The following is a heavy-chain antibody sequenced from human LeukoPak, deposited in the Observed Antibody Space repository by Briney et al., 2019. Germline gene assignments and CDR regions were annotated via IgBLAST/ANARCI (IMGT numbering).Heavy chain of an antibody. V-gene: IGHV4-4*07. D-gene: IGHD3-10*01. CDR3: ARDRYYGSGSYAFDI. CDR1: GGSLSGFY. Sequence: SETLSLTCSVSGGSLSGFYWSWIRQPAGKGLEWIGRIYTSGSSDYNPSLKSRVTMSVDTSKNQFSLKLSSVTAADTAVYYCARDRYYGSGSYAFDIWGQGTMVTVSS. J-gene: IGHJ3*02. CDR2: IYTSGSS.